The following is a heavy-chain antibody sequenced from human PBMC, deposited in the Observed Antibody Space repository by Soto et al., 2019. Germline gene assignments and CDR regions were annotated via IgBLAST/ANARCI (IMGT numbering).Heavy chain of an antibody. CDR2: IIPISGTA. V-gene: IGHV1-69*13. D-gene: IGHD2-2*01. Sequence: SVKVSCKASGGTFSSYAISWVRQAPGQGLEWMGGIIPISGTANYAQKFQGRVTITADESTSTAYMELSSLRSEDTAVYYCARSQGSSTSLEIYYYYYYGMDVWGQGTTGTVSS. CDR3: ARSQGSSTSLEIYYYYYYGMDV. J-gene: IGHJ6*02. CDR1: GGTFSSYA.